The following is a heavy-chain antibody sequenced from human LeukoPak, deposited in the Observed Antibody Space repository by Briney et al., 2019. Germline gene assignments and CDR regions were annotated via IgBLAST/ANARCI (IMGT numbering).Heavy chain of an antibody. V-gene: IGHV3-23*01. Sequence: PGGSLRLSCAAFGLTFSTYVMSWVRQAPGKGLEWVSVISGSGGSTNYADSVKGRFTISRDNFKNTLYLQMNSLRAEDTAVYYCAKVLYGGYSYDYWGQGTLVTVSS. CDR2: ISGSGGST. J-gene: IGHJ4*02. D-gene: IGHD5-18*01. CDR1: GLTFSTYV. CDR3: AKVLYGGYSYDY.